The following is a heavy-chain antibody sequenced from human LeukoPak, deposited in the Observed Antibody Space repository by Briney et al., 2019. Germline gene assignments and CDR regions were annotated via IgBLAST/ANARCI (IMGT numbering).Heavy chain of an antibody. Sequence: ASVKVSCKASGYTFTGYYMHWVRQAPGQGLEWMGWISAYNGNTNYAQKLQGRVTMTTDTSTSTAYMELRSLRSDDTAVYYCARDRRNYYDSSGYVVYWGQGTLVTVSS. CDR3: ARDRRNYYDSSGYVVY. V-gene: IGHV1-18*04. D-gene: IGHD3-22*01. CDR1: GYTFTGYY. CDR2: ISAYNGNT. J-gene: IGHJ4*02.